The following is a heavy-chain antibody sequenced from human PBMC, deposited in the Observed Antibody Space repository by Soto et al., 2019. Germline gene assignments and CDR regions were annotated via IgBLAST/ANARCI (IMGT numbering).Heavy chain of an antibody. J-gene: IGHJ5*02. Sequence: GGSLRLSCAASGFTFSSYAMSWVRQAPGKGLEWVSAISGSGGSTYYADSVKGRFTISRDNSKNTLYLQMNSLRAEDTAVYYCATGLGRGSYYAWGQGTLVTVSS. CDR2: ISGSGGST. CDR3: ATGLGRGSYYA. V-gene: IGHV3-23*01. CDR1: GFTFSSYA. D-gene: IGHD3-10*01.